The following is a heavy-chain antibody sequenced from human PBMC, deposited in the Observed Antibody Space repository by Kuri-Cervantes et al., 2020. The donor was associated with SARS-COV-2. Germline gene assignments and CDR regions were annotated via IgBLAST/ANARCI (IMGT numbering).Heavy chain of an antibody. CDR2: IYYSGST. CDR3: ARTINSGSYYNPHCYFDY. CDR1: GGSISSYY. V-gene: IGHV4-4*07. D-gene: IGHD3-10*01. Sequence: SETLSLTCTVSGGSISSYYWSWIRQPAGKGLEWIGRIYYSGSTNYNPSLKSRVTISVDTSKNQFSLKLSSVTAADTAVYYCARTINSGSYYNPHCYFDYWGQGTLVTVSS. J-gene: IGHJ4*02.